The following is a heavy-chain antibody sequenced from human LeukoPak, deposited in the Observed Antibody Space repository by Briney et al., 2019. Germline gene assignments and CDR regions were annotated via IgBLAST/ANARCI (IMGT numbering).Heavy chain of an antibody. Sequence: SETLSLTCTVSGGSISSSSYYWGWIRQPPGKGLEWIGSIYYSGSTYYNPSLKSRVTISVDTSKNQFSLKLSSVTAADTAAYYCARGITMIVVVITQSYYFDYWGQGTLVTVSS. CDR2: IYYSGST. V-gene: IGHV4-39*01. CDR1: GGSISSSSYY. D-gene: IGHD3-22*01. CDR3: ARGITMIVVVITQSYYFDY. J-gene: IGHJ4*02.